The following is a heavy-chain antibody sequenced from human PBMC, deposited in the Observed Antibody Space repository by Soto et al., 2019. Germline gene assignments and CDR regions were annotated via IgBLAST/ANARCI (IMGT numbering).Heavy chain of an antibody. CDR3: ARSSDPYCGGDCYSAEYFQH. V-gene: IGHV3-33*01. Sequence: QVQLVESGGGVVQPGRSLRLSCAASGFTFSSYGMHWVRQAPGKGLEWVAVIWLDGNNKYYADSVEGRVTISRDNSKNTLYLQMNSLRAEDRAVYYCARSSDPYCGGDCYSAEYFQHWGQGTLVTVSS. CDR2: IWLDGNNK. D-gene: IGHD2-21*02. J-gene: IGHJ1*01. CDR1: GFTFSSYG.